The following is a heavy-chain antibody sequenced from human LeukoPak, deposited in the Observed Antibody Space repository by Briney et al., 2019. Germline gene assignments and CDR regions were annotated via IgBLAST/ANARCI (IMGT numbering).Heavy chain of an antibody. CDR3: ARVRGGYDNFDY. D-gene: IGHD5-12*01. Sequence: GGSLRLSCAASGFNFISCGMHWVRQAPGKGLVWVSRINSDGSSTSYADSVKGRFTISRDNAKNTLYLQMNSLRAEDTAVYYCARVRGGYDNFDYWGQGTLVTVSS. V-gene: IGHV3-74*01. CDR2: INSDGSST. CDR1: GFNFISCG. J-gene: IGHJ4*02.